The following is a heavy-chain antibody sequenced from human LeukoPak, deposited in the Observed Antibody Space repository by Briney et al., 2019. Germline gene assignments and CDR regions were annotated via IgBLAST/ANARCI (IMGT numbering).Heavy chain of an antibody. CDR2: ISAYNGHT. Sequence: ASVKVSCKASGYTFTTHGISWVRQAPGQGLEWMGWISAYNGHTNYAQKLQDRVTMTTDTSTSTAYMELRSLRSDDTAVYYCARDYTRGQKGFDAFDIWGQGTMVTVSS. V-gene: IGHV1-18*01. CDR3: ARDYTRGQKGFDAFDI. D-gene: IGHD3-16*01. CDR1: GYTFTTHG. J-gene: IGHJ3*02.